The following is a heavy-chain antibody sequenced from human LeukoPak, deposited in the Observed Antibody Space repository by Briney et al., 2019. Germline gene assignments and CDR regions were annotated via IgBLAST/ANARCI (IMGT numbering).Heavy chain of an antibody. CDR3: ARDSRAATYGMDV. V-gene: IGHV1-2*04. Sequence: ASVKVSCKASGYTFTGYYMHWVRQAPGQGLEWMGWINPNSGGTNYAQKFQGWVTMTRDTSISTAYMELSRLRSDDTAVYYCARDSRAATYGMDVWGQGTTVTVSS. J-gene: IGHJ6*02. D-gene: IGHD1-26*01. CDR2: INPNSGGT. CDR1: GYTFTGYY.